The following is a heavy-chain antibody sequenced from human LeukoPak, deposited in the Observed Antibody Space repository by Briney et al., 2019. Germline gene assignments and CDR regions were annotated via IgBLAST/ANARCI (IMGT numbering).Heavy chain of an antibody. J-gene: IGHJ5*02. Sequence: PSETLSLTCTVSGYSISSGYYWGWIRQPPGKGLEWIGSIYHSGSTYYNPSLKSRVTISVDMSKNQFSLKLSSVTAADTAVYYCARRPGATPNWFDPWGQGTLVTVSS. CDR3: ARRPGATPNWFDP. CDR2: IYHSGST. CDR1: GYSISSGYY. V-gene: IGHV4-38-2*02. D-gene: IGHD1-26*01.